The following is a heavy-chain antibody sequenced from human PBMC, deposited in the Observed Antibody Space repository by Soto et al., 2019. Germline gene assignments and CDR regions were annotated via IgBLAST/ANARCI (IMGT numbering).Heavy chain of an antibody. CDR1: GLTFSSYS. V-gene: IGHV3-48*01. CDR2: ISSSSSTI. Sequence: EVQLVESGGGLVQRGGSLRLSCAASGLTFSSYSMNWVRQALGKGLEWVSYISSSSSTIYYADSVKGRFTISRDNAKKSLYLQRNSLSAEDTAVYYCGCAEGSRYYYYGMDVWGQGTTVTVSS. J-gene: IGHJ6*02. CDR3: GCAEGSRYYYYGMDV.